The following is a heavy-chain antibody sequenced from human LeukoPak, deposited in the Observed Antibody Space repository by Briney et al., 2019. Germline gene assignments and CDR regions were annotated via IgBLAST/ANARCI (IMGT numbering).Heavy chain of an antibody. CDR3: AKDQGYGSGSYYTQYYFDY. D-gene: IGHD3-10*01. V-gene: IGHV3-30*18. CDR1: GFTFSSYG. Sequence: GGSLRLSCAASGFTFSSYGMHWVRQAPGKGLEWVAVISYDGSNKYYADSVKGRFTISRDNSKNTLYLQMNSLRAEDTAVYYCAKDQGYGSGSYYTQYYFDYWGQGTLVTVSS. CDR2: ISYDGSNK. J-gene: IGHJ4*02.